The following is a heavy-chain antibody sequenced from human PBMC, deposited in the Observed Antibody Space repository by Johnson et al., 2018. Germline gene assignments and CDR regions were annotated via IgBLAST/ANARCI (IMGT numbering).Heavy chain of an antibody. D-gene: IGHD1-26*01. V-gene: IGHV1-2*02. CDR2: INPYSGGT. CDR3: AKGRYYGGDAFDI. J-gene: IGHJ3*02. CDR1: GYTFTAYY. Sequence: QVQLVQSGAEVKKPGSSVKVSCKASGYTFTAYYIHWVRQAPGQGLEWMGWINPYSGGTNYTQNFQGRVTMTRDPSISTAYRALSRQGSDDTAVYYCAKGRYYGGDAFDIWGQGTMVTVSS.